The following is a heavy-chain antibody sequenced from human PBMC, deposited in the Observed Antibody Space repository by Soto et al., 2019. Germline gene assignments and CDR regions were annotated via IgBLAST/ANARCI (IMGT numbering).Heavy chain of an antibody. CDR1: GFTFSSYS. CDR3: ARDRVIVGATTFDY. J-gene: IGHJ4*02. Sequence: EVQLVESGGGLVQPGGSLRLSCAASGFTFSSYSMNWVRQAPGKGLEWVSYISSSSSTIYYADSVKGRFTISRDNAKNSLYLQMNRLRDEDTAVYYCARDRVIVGATTFDYWGQGTLVTVSS. CDR2: ISSSSSTI. V-gene: IGHV3-48*02. D-gene: IGHD1-26*01.